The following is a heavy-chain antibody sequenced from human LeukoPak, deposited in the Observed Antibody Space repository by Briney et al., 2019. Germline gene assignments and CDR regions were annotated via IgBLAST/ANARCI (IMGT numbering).Heavy chain of an antibody. V-gene: IGHV5-10-1*01. CDR2: IDPSDSYT. J-gene: IGHJ6*02. CDR1: GYSFTSYW. CDR3: ARPGATTVTNDYYGMDV. Sequence: GESLKISCKGSGYSFTSYWISWVRQMPGKGLEWMGRIDPSDSYTNYSPSFQGHVTISADKSISTAYLQWSSLKASNTAMYHCARPGATTVTNDYYGMDVWGQGTTVTVSS. D-gene: IGHD4-17*01.